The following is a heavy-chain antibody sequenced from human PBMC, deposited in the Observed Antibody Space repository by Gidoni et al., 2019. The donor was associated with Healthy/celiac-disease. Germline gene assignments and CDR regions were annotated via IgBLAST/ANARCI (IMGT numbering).Heavy chain of an antibody. Sequence: EVQLVESGGGLVQPGRSLRLYCAASGFTFDAYAMPWVRQAPGKGLEWVSVISGNSGSIGYADSVKGRFTISRDNAKNSRYLQMNSLRAEDTALYYCAKAPGAVAADNFDYWGQGTLVTVSS. D-gene: IGHD6-19*01. CDR2: ISGNSGSI. CDR3: AKAPGAVAADNFDY. J-gene: IGHJ4*02. CDR1: GFTFDAYA. V-gene: IGHV3-9*01.